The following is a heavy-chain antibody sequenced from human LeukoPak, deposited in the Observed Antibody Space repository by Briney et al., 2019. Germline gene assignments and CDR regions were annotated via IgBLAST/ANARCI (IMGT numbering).Heavy chain of an antibody. D-gene: IGHD4-17*01. CDR2: IRSGGSA. V-gene: IGHV3-23*01. CDR3: ARDPNGDYIGAFDF. J-gene: IGHJ3*01. CDR1: GFTFSNYA. Sequence: PGGSLRLSCAASGFTFSNYAMIWVRQALGQGLEWVSAIRSGGSAKYADPVKARFTISRDNSKNTLYLQMNSLRAEDTALYFCARDPNGDYIGAFDFLGQGTVVTVSS.